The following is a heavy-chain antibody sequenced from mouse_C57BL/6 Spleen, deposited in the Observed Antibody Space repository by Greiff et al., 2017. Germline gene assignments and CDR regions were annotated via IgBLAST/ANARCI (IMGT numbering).Heavy chain of an antibody. V-gene: IGHV5-17*01. CDR2: ISSGSSTI. Sequence: EVNVVESGGGLVKPGGSLKLSCAASGFTFSDYGMHWVRQAPEKGLEWVAYISSGSSTIYYADTVKGRFTISRDNAKNTLFLQMTSLRSEDTAMYYGARGGYDDDGDAMDYWGQGTSVTVSS. CDR1: GFTFSDYG. J-gene: IGHJ4*01. D-gene: IGHD2-4*01. CDR3: ARGGYDDDGDAMDY.